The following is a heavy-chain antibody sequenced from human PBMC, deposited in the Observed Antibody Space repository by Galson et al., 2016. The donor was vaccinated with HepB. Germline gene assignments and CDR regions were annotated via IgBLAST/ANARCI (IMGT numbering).Heavy chain of an antibody. Sequence: SLRLSCAASGFTFDDYTIHWVRQAPGKGLEWASLISWNGGNIYYADSVKGRFTISRDNSKTSLYLQMNSLRTEDTALYYCAKDMRSSAHHLPDAFDIWGQGTMVTVSS. V-gene: IGHV3-43*01. J-gene: IGHJ3*02. CDR1: GFTFDDYT. CDR3: AKDMRSSAHHLPDAFDI. CDR2: ISWNGGNI. D-gene: IGHD1-14*01.